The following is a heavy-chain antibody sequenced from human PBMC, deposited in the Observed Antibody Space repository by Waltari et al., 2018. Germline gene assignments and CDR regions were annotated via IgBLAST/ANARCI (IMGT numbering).Heavy chain of an antibody. CDR2: IYHSGST. Sequence: QVQLQESGPGLVKPSETLSLTCAVSGYSISSGYYWGWIRQPPGKGLEWIGSIYHSGSTYSNPSLKSRVTISVDTSKNQFSLKLSSVTAAYTAVYYCARAPPSYSSSWYMIDWGQGTLVTVSS. CDR3: ARAPPSYSSSWYMID. CDR1: GYSISSGYY. D-gene: IGHD6-13*01. J-gene: IGHJ4*02. V-gene: IGHV4-38-2*01.